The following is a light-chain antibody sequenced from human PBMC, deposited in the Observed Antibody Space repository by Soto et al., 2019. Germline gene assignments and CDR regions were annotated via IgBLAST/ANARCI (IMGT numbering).Light chain of an antibody. J-gene: IGLJ1*01. CDR2: RTN. CDR1: SPNIGTNY. Sequence: QSVLTQPPSASGTPGQRVIISCSGSSPNIGTNYVYWYQQLPGTAPKFLIYRTNQRPSGVPERFSASKSGTSASLAISGLQAADEADYYCSLYTSENAYVFGTGTKVTVL. V-gene: IGLV1-47*01. CDR3: SLYTSENAYV.